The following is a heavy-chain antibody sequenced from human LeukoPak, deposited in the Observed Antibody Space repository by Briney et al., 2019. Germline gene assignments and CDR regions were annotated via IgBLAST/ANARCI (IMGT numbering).Heavy chain of an antibody. V-gene: IGHV4-59*01. D-gene: IGHD6-13*01. CDR1: GGSISSYY. CDR3: ARVLAAAGTGYFDY. J-gene: IGHJ4*02. Sequence: SETLSLTCTVSGGSISSYYWSWIRQPPGKGLEWIGYIYYSGSTNYNPSLESRVTISVDTSKNQFSLKLSSVTAADTAVYYCARVLAAAGTGYFDYWGQGTLVTVSS. CDR2: IYYSGST.